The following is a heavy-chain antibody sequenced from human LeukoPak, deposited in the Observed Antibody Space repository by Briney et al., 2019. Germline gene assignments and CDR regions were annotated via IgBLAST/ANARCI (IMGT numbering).Heavy chain of an antibody. D-gene: IGHD3-16*01. J-gene: IGHJ4*02. V-gene: IGHV4-34*01. CDR2: INHSGST. CDR1: GGSFSGYY. Sequence: SETLSLTCAVYGGSFSGYYWSWIRQPPGKGLEWIGEINHSGSTNYNPSLKSRVTISVDTSKNQFYLKLRSVTAADTAVYYCASLHYHYVFSFQWGGSYYFDYWGQGTLVTVSS. CDR3: ASLHYHYVFSFQWGGSYYFDY.